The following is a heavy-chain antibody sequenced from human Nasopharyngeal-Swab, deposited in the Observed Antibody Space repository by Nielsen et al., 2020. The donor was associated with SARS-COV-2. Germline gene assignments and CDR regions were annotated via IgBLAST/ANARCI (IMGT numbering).Heavy chain of an antibody. CDR1: GGSISSSSYY. J-gene: IGHJ4*02. CDR2: IYYSGST. V-gene: IGHV4-39*01. Sequence: SETLSLTCTVLGGSISSSSYYWGWIRQPPGKGLEWIGSIYYSGSTYYNPSLESRVTISVDTSKNQFSLKLSSVTAADTAVYYCASPDESGYWGQGTLVTVSS. CDR3: ASPDESGY. D-gene: IGHD1-14*01.